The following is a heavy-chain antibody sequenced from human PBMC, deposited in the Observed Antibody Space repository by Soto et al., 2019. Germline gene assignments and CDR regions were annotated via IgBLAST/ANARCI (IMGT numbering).Heavy chain of an antibody. CDR1: GGSISSYY. V-gene: IGHV4-59*01. D-gene: IGHD5-12*01. CDR2: IYYSGST. CDR3: ARVESRDGYNRYYFDY. J-gene: IGHJ4*02. Sequence: QVQLQESGPGLVKPSETLSLTCTVSGGSISSYYWSWIRQPPGKGLEWIGYIYYSGSTNYNPSLKSRVTISVDTSKNQFSLKLSSVTAADTAVYYCARVESRDGYNRYYFDYWGQGTLVTVSS.